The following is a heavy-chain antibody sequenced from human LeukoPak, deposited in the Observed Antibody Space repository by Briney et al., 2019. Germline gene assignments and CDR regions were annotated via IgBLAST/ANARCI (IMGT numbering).Heavy chain of an antibody. Sequence: GGSLRLSCAASGFTFSTSAMNWVRQAPGKGLEWVSSISSSSSYIYYADSVKGRFTISRDNAKNSLDLQMNSLRAEDTAIYYCARDGDYADYKDYWGQGTLVTVSS. V-gene: IGHV3-21*01. CDR1: GFTFSTSA. D-gene: IGHD4-17*01. J-gene: IGHJ4*02. CDR2: ISSSSSYI. CDR3: ARDGDYADYKDY.